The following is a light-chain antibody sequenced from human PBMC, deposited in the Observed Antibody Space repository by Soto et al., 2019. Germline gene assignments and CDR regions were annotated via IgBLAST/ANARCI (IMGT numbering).Light chain of an antibody. CDR3: QQGDSFPFT. V-gene: IGKV1-12*01. CDR2: AAT. CDR1: QDISSW. Sequence: DIQMTQSPSSVSASVGDSVFITCRASQDISSWVAWYQQKPGKAPKLLISAATNLQGGVPRRFSGSGSGTDFTLIISSLHPEDVASYFCQQGDSFPFTFGGGTKVEIK. J-gene: IGKJ4*01.